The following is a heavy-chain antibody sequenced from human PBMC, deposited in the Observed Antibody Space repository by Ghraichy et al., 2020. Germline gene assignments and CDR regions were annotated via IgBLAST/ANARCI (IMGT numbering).Heavy chain of an antibody. CDR1: GGSISSYY. V-gene: IGHV4-59*01. CDR2: IYYSGST. CDR3: ARWNYHGNNGYKRFDY. D-gene: IGHD3-22*01. Sequence: SQTLSLTCTVSGGSISSYYWSWIRQPPGKGLEWIGYIYYSGSTNYNPSLKSRVTISVDTSKNQFSLKLSSVTAADTAVYYCARWNYHGNNGYKRFDYWGQGTLVTVSS. J-gene: IGHJ4*02.